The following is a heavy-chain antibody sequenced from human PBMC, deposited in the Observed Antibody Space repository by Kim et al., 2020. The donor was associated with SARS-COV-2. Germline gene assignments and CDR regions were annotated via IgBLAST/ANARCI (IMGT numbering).Heavy chain of an antibody. CDR2: ISYDGSNK. D-gene: IGHD2-2*01. CDR1: GFTFSSYA. V-gene: IGHV3-30-3*01. Sequence: GGSLRLSCAASGFTFSSYAMHWVRQAPGKGLEWVAVISYDGSNKYYADSVKGRFTISRDNSKNTLYLQMNSLRAEDTAVYYCASLALVVPAATGVFDYWGQGTLVTVSS. J-gene: IGHJ4*02. CDR3: ASLALVVPAATGVFDY.